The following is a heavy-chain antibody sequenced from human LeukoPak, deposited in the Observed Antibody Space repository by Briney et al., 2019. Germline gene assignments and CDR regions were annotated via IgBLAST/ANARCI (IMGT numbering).Heavy chain of an antibody. D-gene: IGHD3-10*01. Sequence: TLSLTCTVSGYAITSGGFSWNWIRQPPGKGLEWIGCIYDRGPAYYNPSLKSRFTISVDRPKNQFFLNVTSLTAADTAVYYCARSRQASGLFNSWGQGTLVVVSS. J-gene: IGHJ5*01. CDR1: GYAITSGGFS. CDR2: IYDRGPA. CDR3: ARSRQASGLFNS. V-gene: IGHV4-30-2*01.